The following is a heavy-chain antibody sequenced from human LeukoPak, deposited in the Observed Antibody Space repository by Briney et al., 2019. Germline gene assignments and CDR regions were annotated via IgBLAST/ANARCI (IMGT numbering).Heavy chain of an antibody. CDR1: GFTFSDAW. CDR2: ITSKTNGGTT. Sequence: PGGSLRLSCAASGFTFSDAWMTWVRLAPGKGLEWVGRITSKTNGGTTEYAAIVKGRFTISRDDSKDTLFLQMDSLTTEDTAVYYCTESLVHWGQGARVTGSS. D-gene: IGHD6-13*01. V-gene: IGHV3-15*01. CDR3: TESLVH. J-gene: IGHJ4*02.